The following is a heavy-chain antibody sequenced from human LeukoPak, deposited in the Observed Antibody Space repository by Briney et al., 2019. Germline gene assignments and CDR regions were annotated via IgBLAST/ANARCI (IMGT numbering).Heavy chain of an antibody. CDR1: GFTFSNLW. CDR3: ATSTAAAGTD. CDR2: IKQDGSDK. J-gene: IGHJ4*02. Sequence: PGGSLRLSCAASGFTFSNLWMSWVRQAPGKGLKWVANIKQDGSDKYYVDSVKGRFIISRDNAKNSLYLQMNSLRAEDTAIYYCATSTAAAGTDWGQGTLITVSS. V-gene: IGHV3-7*03. D-gene: IGHD6-13*01.